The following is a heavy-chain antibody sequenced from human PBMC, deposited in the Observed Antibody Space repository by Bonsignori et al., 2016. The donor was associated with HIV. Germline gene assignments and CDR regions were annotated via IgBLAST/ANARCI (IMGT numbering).Heavy chain of an antibody. V-gene: IGHV3-48*03. CDR3: ARALGRDAFDI. CDR2: ISSSDSTI. J-gene: IGHJ3*02. D-gene: IGHD7-27*01. Sequence: VRQAPGKGLEWVSYISSSDSTIYYADSVKGRFTISRDNAKNSLYLQMNSLRAEDTAVYYCARALGRDAFDIWGQGTMVTVSS.